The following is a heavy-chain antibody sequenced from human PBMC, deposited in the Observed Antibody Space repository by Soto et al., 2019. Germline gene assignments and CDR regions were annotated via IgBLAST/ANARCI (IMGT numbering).Heavy chain of an antibody. V-gene: IGHV4-31*03. CDR2: IYYSGST. CDR3: ARDIGGAFDI. Sequence: PSETLSLTGTLSGRSISSRGSYCSWIREHPGKGLEWIGYIYYSGSTTHNPSLKSRVRISVDTSKNLFSRKLSSVTAADTAVYYCARDIGGAFDIWGQGTMVTVSS. CDR1: GRSISSRGSY. D-gene: IGHD2-15*01. J-gene: IGHJ3*02.